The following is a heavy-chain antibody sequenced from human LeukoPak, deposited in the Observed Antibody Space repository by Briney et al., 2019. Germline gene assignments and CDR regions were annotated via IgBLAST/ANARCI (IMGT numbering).Heavy chain of an antibody. Sequence: SETLSLTCTVSGGSISSYYWTWIRQPPGKGLEWTGYIYYSGSTNYNPSLKSRITISVDTSKNQFSLKLSSVTAADTAFYYCAREVNYYDSSGFDYWGQGTLVTVSS. V-gene: IGHV4-59*01. J-gene: IGHJ4*02. CDR2: IYYSGST. D-gene: IGHD3-22*01. CDR1: GGSISSYY. CDR3: AREVNYYDSSGFDY.